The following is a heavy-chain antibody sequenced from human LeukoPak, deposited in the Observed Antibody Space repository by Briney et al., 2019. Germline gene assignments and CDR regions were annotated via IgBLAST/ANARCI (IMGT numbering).Heavy chain of an antibody. CDR1: GYTFTSYV. J-gene: IGHJ4*02. CDR3: ARDPHVIYGDPQHPPCY. CDR2: ISAYNGNT. Sequence: ASVKVCCKASGYTFTSYVISWVRQAPGQGLEWMGWISAYNGNTNYAQKLQGRVTMTTDTSTSTAYMELRSLRSDDTAVYYCARDPHVIYGDPQHPPCYWGQGTLVTVSS. D-gene: IGHD4-17*01. V-gene: IGHV1-18*01.